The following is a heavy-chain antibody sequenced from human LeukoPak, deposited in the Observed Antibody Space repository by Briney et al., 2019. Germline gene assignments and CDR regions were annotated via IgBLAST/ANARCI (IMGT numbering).Heavy chain of an antibody. Sequence: SETLSLTCTVSGGSISSYYWSWIRQPAGKGLEWIGRIYTSGTTNYNPSLKSRVTMSIDTSKNYFSLKLNSVTAADTAVYFCARETNWTFDFWGQGTLVTVSS. CDR3: ARETNWTFDF. CDR1: GGSISSYY. D-gene: IGHD1-20*01. CDR2: IYTSGTT. V-gene: IGHV4-4*07. J-gene: IGHJ4*02.